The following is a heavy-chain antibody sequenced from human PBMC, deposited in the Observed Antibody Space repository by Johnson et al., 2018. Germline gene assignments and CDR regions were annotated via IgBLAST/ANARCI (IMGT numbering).Heavy chain of an antibody. CDR3: ALYSYDSSGYLAFVI. Sequence: VQLVESGGGLVQPGGSLRLSCAASGFTFGDYAMSWFRQAPGKGLEWVGRIKSKTDGGTTDYAAPVKGRFTISRDDSKNTLYLQMNILKTEDTAVYYCALYSYDSSGYLAFVIWGQGTMVTVSS. D-gene: IGHD3-22*01. J-gene: IGHJ3*02. V-gene: IGHV3-15*01. CDR1: GFTFGDYA. CDR2: IKSKTDGGTT.